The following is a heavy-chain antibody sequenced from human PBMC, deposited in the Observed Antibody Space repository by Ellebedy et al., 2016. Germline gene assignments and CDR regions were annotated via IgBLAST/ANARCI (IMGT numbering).Heavy chain of an antibody. D-gene: IGHD3-3*01. CDR1: GYTFTSHY. Sequence: ASVKVSCKASGYTFTSHYIHWVRQAPGQGLEWMGIINPSGGSTSYAQKLQGRVTMTRDTSTSTVYMELSSLRFEDTAVYYCAALSQDSFDSDYFPEDFRHWGQGTLVTVPS. J-gene: IGHJ1*01. CDR3: AALSQDSFDSDYFPEDFRH. V-gene: IGHV1-46*01. CDR2: INPSGGST.